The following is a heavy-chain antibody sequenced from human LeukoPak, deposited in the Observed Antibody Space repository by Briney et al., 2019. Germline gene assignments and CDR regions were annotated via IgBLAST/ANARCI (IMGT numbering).Heavy chain of an antibody. CDR3: ARGSWAEWELLYWFDP. V-gene: IGHV1-69*13. CDR2: IIPIFGTA. D-gene: IGHD1-26*01. CDR1: GGTFSSYA. Sequence: GASVKVSCKASGGTFSSYAISWVRQAPGQGLEWMGEIIPIFGTANYAQKFQGRVTITADESTSTAYMELSSLRSEDTAVYYCARGSWAEWELLYWFDPWGQGTLVTVSS. J-gene: IGHJ5*02.